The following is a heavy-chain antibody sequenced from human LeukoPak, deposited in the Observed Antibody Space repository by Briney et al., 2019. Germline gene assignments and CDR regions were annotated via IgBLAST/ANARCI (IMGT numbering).Heavy chain of an antibody. V-gene: IGHV3-23*01. CDR3: AKVFGDMIVVVIGYFDY. D-gene: IGHD3-22*01. Sequence: GGSLRLSCAASGFTFSSYAMSWVRQAPGKGLEWVSAISGSGGSTYYADSVKGRFTISRDNSKSTLYLQMNSLRAEDTAVYYCAKVFGDMIVVVIGYFDYWGQGTLVTVSS. CDR1: GFTFSSYA. J-gene: IGHJ4*02. CDR2: ISGSGGST.